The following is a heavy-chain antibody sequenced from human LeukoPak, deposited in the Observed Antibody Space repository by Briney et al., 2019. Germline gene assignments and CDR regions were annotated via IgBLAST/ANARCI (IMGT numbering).Heavy chain of an antibody. D-gene: IGHD1-7*01. V-gene: IGHV1-69*13. CDR1: GGTFSSYA. Sequence: SVKVSCKASGGTFSSYAISWVRQAPGQGLEWMGGIIPIFGTANYAQKFQGRVTITADESTSTAYMELSSLRSEDTAVYYCAREEAWKKLQFDPWGQGALVTVSS. CDR2: IIPIFGTA. J-gene: IGHJ5*02. CDR3: AREEAWKKLQFDP.